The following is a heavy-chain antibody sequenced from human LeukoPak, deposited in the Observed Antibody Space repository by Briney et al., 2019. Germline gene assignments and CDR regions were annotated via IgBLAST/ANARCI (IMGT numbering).Heavy chain of an antibody. CDR1: GFTFSGSA. D-gene: IGHD3-22*01. Sequence: PGGSLKLSCAASGFTFSGSAMHWVRQASGKGLEWVGRIRSKANSYATAYAASVKGRFTISRDDSKNTAYLQMNSLKTEDTAVYYCTTLYSSGYYDAADYWGQGTLVTVSS. V-gene: IGHV3-73*01. J-gene: IGHJ4*02. CDR3: TTLYSSGYYDAADY. CDR2: IRSKANSYAT.